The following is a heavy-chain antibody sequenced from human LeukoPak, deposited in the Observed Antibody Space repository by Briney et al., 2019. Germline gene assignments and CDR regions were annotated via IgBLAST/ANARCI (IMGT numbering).Heavy chain of an antibody. CDR1: GYRFIRYD. CDR3: ARLGGELLRPADY. J-gene: IGHJ4*02. V-gene: IGHV1-8*01. D-gene: IGHD1-26*01. CDR2: VNVNTANT. Sequence: GASVTVSSKASGYRFIRYDINWVRQAAGQGGEWVGWVNVNTANTPYAEKFQGRITITRDTSMRTVHMELSSLRSDDTAVFYCARLGGELLRPADYWGQGTLVTVSS.